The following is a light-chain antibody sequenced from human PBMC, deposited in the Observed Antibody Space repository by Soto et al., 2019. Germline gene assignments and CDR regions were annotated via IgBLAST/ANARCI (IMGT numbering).Light chain of an antibody. J-gene: IGKJ1*01. CDR3: QLYNNYAWA. V-gene: IGKV1-5*03. Sequence: DIQMTQSPSTLSASVGDRVTITCRASQSIGNWLAWYQHKPGEAPKLLVYMASTLQKGDPSRVSGAGSGTEFTLTISSLQPNAFATYYCQLYNNYAWAFGQGTRVEI. CDR1: QSIGNW. CDR2: MAS.